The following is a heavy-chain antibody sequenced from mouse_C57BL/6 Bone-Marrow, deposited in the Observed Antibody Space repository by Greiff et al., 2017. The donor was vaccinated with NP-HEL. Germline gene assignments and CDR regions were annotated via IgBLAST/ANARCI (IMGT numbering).Heavy chain of an antibody. CDR3: ITTVAY. CDR2: INSDGGSN. J-gene: IGHJ3*01. V-gene: IGHV5-2*01. D-gene: IGHD1-1*01. CDR1: EYEFPSHD. Sequence: EVQLQESGRGLVQPGESLKLSCASNEYEFPSHDMSWVRKTPEKRLELVAAINSDGGSNYYPDTMERRFIISRDNTKKTLYLQMSRLRSEDTALYYWITTVAYWGQGTLVTVSA.